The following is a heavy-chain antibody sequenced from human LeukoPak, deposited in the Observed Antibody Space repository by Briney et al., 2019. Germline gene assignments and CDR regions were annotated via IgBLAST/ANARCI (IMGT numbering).Heavy chain of an antibody. J-gene: IGHJ4*02. D-gene: IGHD5-18*01. Sequence: ASVKVSCKASGYTFTSFGISWVRQAPGQGLEWMGWSSAYNGNTNYAQKFQGRVTMTTDTSTSTAYMEVRSLRSDDTAVYYCTRDLGVDTTMIFFDYWGQGSLVTVSS. V-gene: IGHV1-18*01. CDR3: TRDLGVDTTMIFFDY. CDR1: GYTFTSFG. CDR2: SSAYNGNT.